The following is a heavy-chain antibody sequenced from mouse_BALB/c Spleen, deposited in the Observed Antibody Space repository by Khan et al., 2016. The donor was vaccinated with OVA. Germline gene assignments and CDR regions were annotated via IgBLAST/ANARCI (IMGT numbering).Heavy chain of an antibody. J-gene: IGHJ2*01. V-gene: IGHV1S132*01. D-gene: IGHD3-2*02. CDR2: IYPGTDNT. CDR1: GYIFTSYW. CDR3: AREEALYYFDY. Sequence: QVQLKQSGTELVRPGASVKLSCKTSGYIFTSYWIHWVKQRSGQGLEWIARIYPGTDNTYYNEKLKDKAIMTVDKSSSTAYMQLSSLKSEDSAVYCCAREEALYYFDYWGQGTTLTVSS.